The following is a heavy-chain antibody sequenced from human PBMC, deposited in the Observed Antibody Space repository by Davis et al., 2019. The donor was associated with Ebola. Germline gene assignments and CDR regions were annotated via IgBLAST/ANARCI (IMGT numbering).Heavy chain of an antibody. J-gene: IGHJ4*02. D-gene: IGHD3-10*01. CDR1: GFTFDDYA. CDR3: AKWGFGESPDH. CDR2: VSWNSGRI. V-gene: IGHV3-9*01. Sequence: SLKISCAASGFTFDDYAMHWVRQAPGKGLEWVSSVSWNSGRIDYADSVKGRFTISRDNTKKSVHLVMNSLGVEDTALYFCAKWGFGESPDHWGQGTQVTVSS.